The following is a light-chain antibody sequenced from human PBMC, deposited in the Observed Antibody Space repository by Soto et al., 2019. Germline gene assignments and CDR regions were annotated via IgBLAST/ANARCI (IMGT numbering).Light chain of an antibody. CDR3: QQYNNWPLWT. Sequence: EIVMTQSPETLSVSPGERATLSCRASQSVSSNLAWYQQKPGQAPRLLIYGASTRATGITVRFSGSGSGTEFTLTISSLQSEDFAVYYCQQYNNWPLWTFGHGTKVEIK. CDR1: QSVSSN. V-gene: IGKV3-15*01. CDR2: GAS. J-gene: IGKJ1*01.